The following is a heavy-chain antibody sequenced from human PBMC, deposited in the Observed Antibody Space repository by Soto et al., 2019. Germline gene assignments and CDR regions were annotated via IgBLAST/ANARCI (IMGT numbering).Heavy chain of an antibody. V-gene: IGHV3-48*01. Sequence: GGSLRLSCAASGFTFSSYSMNWVRQAPGKGLEWVSYISSSSSTIYYADSVKGRFTISRDNAKNSLYLQMNSLRAEDTAVYYCARERVAAAAYPFDYWGQGTLVTVSS. CDR3: ARERVAAAAYPFDY. J-gene: IGHJ4*02. D-gene: IGHD6-13*01. CDR2: ISSSSSTI. CDR1: GFTFSSYS.